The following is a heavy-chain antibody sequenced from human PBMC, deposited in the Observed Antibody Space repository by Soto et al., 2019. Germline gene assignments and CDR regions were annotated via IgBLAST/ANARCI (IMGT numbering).Heavy chain of an antibody. CDR2: IIPILGIA. J-gene: IGHJ6*02. CDR3: ARLGPDGGMDV. V-gene: IGHV1-69*02. Sequence: QVQLVQSGAEVKKPGSSVKVSCKASGGTFSSYTISWVRQAPGQGLEWMGRIIPILGIANYAQKFQGRVTITADKATSTAYMELSSLRSEDTAVYSCARLGPDGGMDVWGQGTTVTVSS. CDR1: GGTFSSYT.